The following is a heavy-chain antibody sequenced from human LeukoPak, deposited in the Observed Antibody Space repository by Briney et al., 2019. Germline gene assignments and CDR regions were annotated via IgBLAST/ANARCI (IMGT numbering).Heavy chain of an antibody. Sequence: SETLSLTCAVYGGSFSGYYWSWIRQPPGKGLEWIGEINHSGSTNYNPSLKSRVTISVDMSKNQFSLKLKSVTAADTAVYYCARWEDGSGSYLDYWGQGTLVTVSS. J-gene: IGHJ4*02. D-gene: IGHD3-10*01. CDR1: GGSFSGYY. V-gene: IGHV4-34*01. CDR3: ARWEDGSGSYLDY. CDR2: INHSGST.